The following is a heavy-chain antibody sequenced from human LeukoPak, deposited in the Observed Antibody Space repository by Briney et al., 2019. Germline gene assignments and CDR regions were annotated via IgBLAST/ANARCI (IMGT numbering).Heavy chain of an antibody. CDR2: ISYDGSNK. J-gene: IGHJ6*02. CDR3: ARDRAAGSWYYYGRDV. V-gene: IGHV3-30-3*01. CDR1: GFTFSSYA. D-gene: IGHD6-13*01. Sequence: PGGSLRLSCAASGFTFSSYAMHWVRQAPGKGLEWVAVISYDGSNKYYADSVKGRFTISRDNSKNTLYLQMNSLRAEDTAVYYCARDRAAGSWYYYGRDVWGQGTTVTVSS.